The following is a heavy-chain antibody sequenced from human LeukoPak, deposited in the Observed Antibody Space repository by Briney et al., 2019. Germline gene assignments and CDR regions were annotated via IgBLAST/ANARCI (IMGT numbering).Heavy chain of an antibody. J-gene: IGHJ4*02. CDR1: GFTFSSYA. CDR3: AKDVAEYSYGSKTFDY. CDR2: ISGGGGST. Sequence: PGGSLRLSCAASGFTFSSYAMSWVRQAPGKGLEWVSAISGGGGSTYYADSVKGRFTISRDNSKNTLYLQMNSLRAEDTAVYYCAKDVAEYSYGSKTFDYWGQGTLVTVSS. V-gene: IGHV3-23*01. D-gene: IGHD5-18*01.